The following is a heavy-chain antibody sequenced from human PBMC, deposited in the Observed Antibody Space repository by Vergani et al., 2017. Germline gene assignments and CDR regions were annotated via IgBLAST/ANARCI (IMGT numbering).Heavy chain of an antibody. D-gene: IGHD6-13*01. CDR2: ISYDGSNK. V-gene: IGHV3-30-3*01. J-gene: IGHJ5*02. CDR1: GFTFSSYA. CDR3: ARANSIAAAGTWWFDP. Sequence: QVQLVESGGGVVQPGRSLRLSCAASGFTFSSYAMHWVRQAPGKGLEWVAVISYDGSNKYYADSVKGRFNISRANSKNTLYLQMNSLRAEDTAVYYCARANSIAAAGTWWFDPWGQGTLVTVSS.